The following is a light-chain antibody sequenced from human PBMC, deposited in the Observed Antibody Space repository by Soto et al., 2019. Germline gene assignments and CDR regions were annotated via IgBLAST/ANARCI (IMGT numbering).Light chain of an antibody. V-gene: IGKV3-15*01. CDR2: AAS. CDR1: QNVGIN. CDR3: QQYNNWPPWT. J-gene: IGKJ1*01. Sequence: EIVMTQSPVTLSVSPGEKATLSCRSSQNVGINLAWYQQKPGQAPRLLIYAASTTTTGIPARFSGSGSGTEFTLTISSLQSEDFAVYYCQQYNNWPPWTFGQGTKVDIK.